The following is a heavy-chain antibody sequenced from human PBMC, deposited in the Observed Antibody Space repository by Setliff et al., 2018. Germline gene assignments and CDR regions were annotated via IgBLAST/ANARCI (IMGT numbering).Heavy chain of an antibody. CDR2: TIPMFGST. D-gene: IGHD5-18*01. CDR3: ARVGVDTRSSTGYRYYMDV. V-gene: IGHV1-69*05. J-gene: IGHJ6*03. CDR1: RCTFSSYG. Sequence: SVKVPRKASRCTFSSYGISWVRQAPGQGLEWMGWTIPMFGSTKYAQKFQERVTIIKDESTSTAYMEVSSLRTEDTAVYYCARVGVDTRSSTGYRYYMDVWGKGTTVT.